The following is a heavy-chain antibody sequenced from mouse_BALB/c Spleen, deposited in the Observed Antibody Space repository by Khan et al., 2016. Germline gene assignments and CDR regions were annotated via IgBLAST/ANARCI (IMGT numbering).Heavy chain of an antibody. Sequence: VQLQQSGAELVKPGASVKLSCTASGFNIKDTYMHWVKQRPEQGLEWIGRIDPANGNTKYDPKFQGKATITAATSSNTAYLHLSSLTSEDTAVYYCARHGNDYAKDYWGQGTSVTVSS. V-gene: IGHV14-3*02. CDR3: ARHGNDYAKDY. D-gene: IGHD2-1*01. CDR1: GFNIKDTY. CDR2: IDPANGNT. J-gene: IGHJ4*01.